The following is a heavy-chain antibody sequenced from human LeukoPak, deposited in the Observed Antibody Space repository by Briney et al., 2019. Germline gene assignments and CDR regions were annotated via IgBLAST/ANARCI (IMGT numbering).Heavy chain of an antibody. CDR3: ARGRYSSRSGGYYFDI. Sequence: PGGSLRLSCVVSGFTLSSDWMSWVRQAPGKGLEWVANIKKDGIEKYYVESVKGRFTFSRDNAKNSLSLQMNSQRAEDTAVYYCARGRYSSRSGGYYFDIWGQGTLVTVSS. CDR2: IKKDGIEK. CDR1: GFTLSSDW. V-gene: IGHV3-7*01. J-gene: IGHJ4*02. D-gene: IGHD2-2*01.